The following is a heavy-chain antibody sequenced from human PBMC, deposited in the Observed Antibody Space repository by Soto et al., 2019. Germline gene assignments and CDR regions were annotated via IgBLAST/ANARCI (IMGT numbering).Heavy chain of an antibody. V-gene: IGHV4-4*07. CDR1: GASITGSFF. Sequence: TLSLTCTVSGASITGSFFWSWIRQPAGKGLEWIGRFSLSGTTNYNPSLRSRVTMSADVSKNQFSLRLTSVTAADTALYYCARGMTPPGAPAWYYFDSWGQGTLVTVSS. D-gene: IGHD2-8*02. CDR3: ARGMTPPGAPAWYYFDS. J-gene: IGHJ4*02. CDR2: FSLSGTT.